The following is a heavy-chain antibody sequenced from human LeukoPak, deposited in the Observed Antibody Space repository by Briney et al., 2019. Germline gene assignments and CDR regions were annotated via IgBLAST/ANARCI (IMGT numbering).Heavy chain of an antibody. V-gene: IGHV3-73*01. CDR3: TSEVELGRVFDY. J-gene: IGHJ4*02. D-gene: IGHD7-27*01. CDR2: IRSKANSYAT. CDR1: GFTISGSA. Sequence: GGSLRLSCAASGFTISGSAMHLVRQATGKGLEWVGRIRSKANSYATAYAASVKGRFTISRDDSKNTAYLQMNSLKTEDTAVYYCTSEVELGRVFDYWGQGTLVTVSS.